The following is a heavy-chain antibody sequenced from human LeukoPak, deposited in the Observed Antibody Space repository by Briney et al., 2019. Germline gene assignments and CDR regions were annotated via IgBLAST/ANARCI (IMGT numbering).Heavy chain of an antibody. CDR1: GFTFSSVW. V-gene: IGHV3-15*01. CDR2: VKSNTDGGTT. Sequence: GGSLRLSCAASGFTFSSVWMSWVRQAPGKGLECVGRVKSNTDGGTTEYAASVKGRFTISRDDSKNTLYLQMNSLRIEDTALYYCVLYLDRSGNYRRYGYWGQGTLVTVSS. D-gene: IGHD3-22*01. J-gene: IGHJ4*02. CDR3: VLYLDRSGNYRRYGY.